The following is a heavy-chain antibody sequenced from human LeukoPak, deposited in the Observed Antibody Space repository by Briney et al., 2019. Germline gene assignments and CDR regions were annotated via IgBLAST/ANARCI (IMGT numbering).Heavy chain of an antibody. J-gene: IGHJ5*02. V-gene: IGHV4-59*12. D-gene: IGHD5-18*01. CDR3: AKESGYNFDYWNWFDP. CDR1: GGSISSYY. Sequence: SETLSLTCTVSGGSISSYYWSWIRQPPGKGLEWIGYIYYSGSTNYNPSLKSRVTISVDTSKNQFSLKLSSVTAADTAVYYCAKESGYNFDYWNWFDPWGQGTLVTVSS. CDR2: IYYSGST.